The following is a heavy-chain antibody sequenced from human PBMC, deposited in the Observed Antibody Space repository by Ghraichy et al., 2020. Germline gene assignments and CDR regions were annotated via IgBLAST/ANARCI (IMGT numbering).Heavy chain of an antibody. V-gene: IGHV3-74*01. CDR1: GFTFSRHW. Sequence: GESLNISCAASGFTFSRHWMHWVRQVPGKGLVWVSRVKSYASMIHYADAVKGRFTISRDNAKNMLYLQMSSLRAEDTAVYYGAREAYYGLDVWGQGTTVTVAS. CDR2: VKSYASMI. CDR3: AREAYYGLDV. J-gene: IGHJ6*02.